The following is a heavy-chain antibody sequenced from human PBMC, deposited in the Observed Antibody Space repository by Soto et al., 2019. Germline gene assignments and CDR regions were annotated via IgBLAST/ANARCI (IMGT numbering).Heavy chain of an antibody. CDR2: INHSGST. J-gene: IGHJ5*02. D-gene: IGHD3-3*01. V-gene: IGHV4-34*01. Sequence: SETLSLTCAVYGGSFSGYYWSWIRQPPGKGLEWIGEINHSGSTNYNPSLKSRVTISVDTSKNQFSLKLSSVTAADTAVYYCARAVWRGWFDPWGQGTLVTVSS. CDR1: GGSFSGYY. CDR3: ARAVWRGWFDP.